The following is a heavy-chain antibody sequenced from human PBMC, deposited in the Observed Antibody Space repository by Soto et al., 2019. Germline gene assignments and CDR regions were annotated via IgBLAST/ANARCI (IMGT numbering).Heavy chain of an antibody. J-gene: IGHJ6*02. CDR3: ASISCGGDSSARYYYYGLHV. V-gene: IGHV4-59*01. Sequence: QVQLQESGPGLVKPSETLSLTCTVSGDSISSYYWSWVRQPPGKGLERIGNIYYSGSTNYNPSLKSRVSISVDTSKNHSSLKLSSVPAADTAVYYCASISCGGDSSARYYYYGLHVWGQGTTVTVSS. CDR1: GDSISSYY. D-gene: IGHD2-21*02. CDR2: IYYSGST.